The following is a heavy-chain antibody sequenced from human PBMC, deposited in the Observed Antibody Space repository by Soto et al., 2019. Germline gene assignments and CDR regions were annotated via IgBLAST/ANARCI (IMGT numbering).Heavy chain of an antibody. J-gene: IGHJ4*02. Sequence: ASVKVSCKASGYTFTGYYMHWVRQAPGQGLEWMGWINPNSGGTNYAQKFQGWVTMTRDTSISTAYMELRSLRSDDTAVYYCARDRTHAVAGSLGYRGQGTLVTVSS. D-gene: IGHD6-19*01. CDR1: GYTFTGYY. V-gene: IGHV1-2*04. CDR2: INPNSGGT. CDR3: ARDRTHAVAGSLGY.